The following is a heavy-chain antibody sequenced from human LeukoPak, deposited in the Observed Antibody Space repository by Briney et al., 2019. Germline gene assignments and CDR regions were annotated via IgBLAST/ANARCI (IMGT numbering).Heavy chain of an antibody. CDR1: GYTFIGYY. J-gene: IGHJ4*02. D-gene: IGHD4-17*01. CDR2: ISPNSGGT. V-gene: IGHV1-2*02. Sequence: ASVKVSCKASGYTFIGYYMHWVRQAPGQGLEWMGWISPNSGGTNYAQKFQGRVTMTRDTSISTACMELSRLRSDDTAVYYCARVGDYGDYSNFDYRGQGTLVTVSS. CDR3: ARVGDYGDYSNFDY.